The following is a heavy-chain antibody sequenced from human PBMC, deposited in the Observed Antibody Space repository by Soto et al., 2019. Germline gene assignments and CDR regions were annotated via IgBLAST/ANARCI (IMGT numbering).Heavy chain of an antibody. CDR2: INSEGGST. CDR3: ARPRYDGSGTPFDH. D-gene: IGHD3-22*01. J-gene: IGHJ4*02. V-gene: IGHV3-74*01. CDR1: GFTFSSYW. Sequence: EVQLVESGGGLVQTGGSLRLSCAASGFTFSSYWMHWVRQAPGKGLVWVSGINSEGGSTDYADSVKGRFIMSRDNAKNTLYLQMNSLRAEDTAVYYCARPRYDGSGTPFDHWGLGTLVTVSS.